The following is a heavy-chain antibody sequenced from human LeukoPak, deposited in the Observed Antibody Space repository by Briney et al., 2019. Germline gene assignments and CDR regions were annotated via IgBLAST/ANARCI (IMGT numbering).Heavy chain of an antibody. J-gene: IGHJ6*03. V-gene: IGHV4-59*01. CDR3: ARAVGYCTNGVCYSGPGYYYYMDV. Sequence: SETLSLTCTVSGGFISSYYWSWIRQPPGKGLEWTGYIYYSGSTNYNPSLKSRVTISVDTSKNQFSLKLGSVTAADTAVYYCARAVGYCTNGVCYSGPGYYYYMDVWGKGTTVTVSS. CDR1: GGFISSYY. D-gene: IGHD2-8*01. CDR2: IYYSGST.